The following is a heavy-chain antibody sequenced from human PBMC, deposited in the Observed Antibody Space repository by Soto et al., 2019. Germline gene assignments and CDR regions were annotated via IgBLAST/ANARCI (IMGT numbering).Heavy chain of an antibody. J-gene: IGHJ6*02. D-gene: IGHD3-3*01. V-gene: IGHV1-8*01. Sequence: ASVKVSCKASGYTFTSYDINWVRQATGQGLEWMGWMNPNSGNTGYAQKFQGRVTMTRNTSISTAYMELSSLRSEDTAVYYCARGPYYDFWSCYYNSYYDYYGMDVWGQGTTVTVSS. CDR1: GYTFTSYD. CDR2: MNPNSGNT. CDR3: ARGPYYDFWSCYYNSYYDYYGMDV.